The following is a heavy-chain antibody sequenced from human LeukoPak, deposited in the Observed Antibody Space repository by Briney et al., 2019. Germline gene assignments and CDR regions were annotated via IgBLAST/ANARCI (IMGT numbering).Heavy chain of an antibody. V-gene: IGHV4-4*02. J-gene: IGHJ4*02. CDR2: IYHSGST. CDR3: ARGVRGYGDYEVRWFDY. Sequence: SETLSLTCAVSGGSIKSNNWWSWVRQPPGKGLERIGEIYHSGSTNYNPSLKSRVTISVDTSKNQFSLKLSSVTAADTAVYYCARGVRGYGDYEVRWFDYWGQGTLVTVSS. CDR1: GGSIKSNNW. D-gene: IGHD4-17*01.